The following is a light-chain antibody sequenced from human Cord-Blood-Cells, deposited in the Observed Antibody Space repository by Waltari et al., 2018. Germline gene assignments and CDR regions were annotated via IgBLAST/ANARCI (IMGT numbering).Light chain of an antibody. V-gene: IGLV1-36*01. CDR3: AAWDDSLNGQV. J-gene: IGLJ3*02. CDR1: SSNIGNNA. Sequence: QSVLTQSPSVSAAPRQRVTISCSGSSSNIGNNAVNWYQQLPGKAPKLLIYYDDLLPSGVSDRFSCSKSGTAASLAISVLQSEDEADYYCAAWDDSLNGQVFGGGTKLTVL. CDR2: YDD.